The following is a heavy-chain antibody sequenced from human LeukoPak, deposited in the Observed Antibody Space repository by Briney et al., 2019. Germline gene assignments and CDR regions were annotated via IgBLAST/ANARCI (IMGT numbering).Heavy chain of an antibody. CDR2: IYHSGIT. CDR1: GYPISSGYY. D-gene: IGHD5-18*01. J-gene: IGHJ3*02. CDR3: ARDPRDTEWLGAFDI. V-gene: IGHV4-38-2*02. Sequence: RPSETLSLTCTVSGYPISSGYYWGWIRQPPGKGLEWIGSIYHSGITYYNPSLKSRVTISVDTSKNHFSLKLSSVTAADTAVYYCARDPRDTEWLGAFDIWGQGTMVTVSS.